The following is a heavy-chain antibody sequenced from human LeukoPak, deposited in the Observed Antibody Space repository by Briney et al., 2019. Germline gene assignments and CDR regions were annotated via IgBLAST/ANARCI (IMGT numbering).Heavy chain of an antibody. CDR2: INHSGST. CDR3: ARGDQLLSRYYFDY. Sequence: SETLSLTCAVYGGSFSGYYWRWIRQPPGKGLEWIGEINHSGSTNYNPSLKSRVTISVDTSKNQFSLKLSSVTAADTAVYYCARGDQLLSRYYFDYWGQGTLVTVSS. V-gene: IGHV4-34*01. CDR1: GGSFSGYY. J-gene: IGHJ4*02. D-gene: IGHD2-2*01.